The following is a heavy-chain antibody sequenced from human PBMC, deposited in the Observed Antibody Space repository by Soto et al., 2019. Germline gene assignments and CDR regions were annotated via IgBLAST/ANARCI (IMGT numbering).Heavy chain of an antibody. CDR2: INPNSGGT. CDR1: GYTFTDYY. CDR3: ARGAGYSGSYSDYFDY. Sequence: ASVKVSCKASGYTFTDYYMHWVRQAPGQGLEWMGWINPNSGGTNYAQKFQGWVTMTRDTSISTAYMELSRLRSDDTAVYYCARGAGYSGSYSDYFDYWGQGTLVTVSS. D-gene: IGHD1-26*01. J-gene: IGHJ4*02. V-gene: IGHV1-2*04.